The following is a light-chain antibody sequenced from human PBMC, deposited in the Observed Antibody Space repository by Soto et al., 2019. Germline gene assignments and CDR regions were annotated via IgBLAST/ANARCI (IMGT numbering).Light chain of an antibody. Sequence: SYELTQPPSVSVAPGRTARITCGGNNIGSKTVHWYQQKPGQAPVLVVYDDSDRPSGIPERFSGSNSGNTATLTISRVEAGDEADYYCQLWDTSGDHVVFGGGTKLTVL. V-gene: IGLV3-21*02. CDR3: QLWDTSGDHVV. CDR2: DDS. J-gene: IGLJ2*01. CDR1: NIGSKT.